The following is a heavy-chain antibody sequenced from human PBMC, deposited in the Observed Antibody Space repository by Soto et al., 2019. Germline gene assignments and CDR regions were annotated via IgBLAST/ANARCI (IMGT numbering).Heavy chain of an antibody. Sequence: EVQLLESGGGLVQPGGSLRLSCTASGFTFNSYAINWVRQAPGKGLEWVTAISRSDGSTYYADSVMGRFTISRDNAKNTLYLQMNSLRAEDTAVYYCSKIPAAGDPGRWGQGTLVTLSS. CDR3: SKIPAAGDPGR. V-gene: IGHV3-23*01. J-gene: IGHJ4*02. D-gene: IGHD4-17*01. CDR1: GFTFNSYA. CDR2: ISRSDGST.